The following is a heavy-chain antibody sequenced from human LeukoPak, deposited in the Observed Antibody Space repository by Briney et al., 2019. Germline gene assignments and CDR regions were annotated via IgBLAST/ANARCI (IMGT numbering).Heavy chain of an antibody. V-gene: IGHV3-43*02. CDR1: GFTFDNYA. J-gene: IGHJ4*02. CDR3: AKVLGSSSWYSLGY. CDR2: INGGGGST. Sequence: GGSLRLSCAASGFTFDNYAMHWVRQAPGKGLEWVSLINGGGGSTSYADSVKGRFTISRDNNKGSLYLQMNSLRTEDTALYYCAKVLGSSSWYSLGYWGQGTLVTVSS. D-gene: IGHD6-13*01.